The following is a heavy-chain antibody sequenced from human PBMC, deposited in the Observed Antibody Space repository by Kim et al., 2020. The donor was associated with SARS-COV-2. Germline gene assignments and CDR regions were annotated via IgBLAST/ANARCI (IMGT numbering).Heavy chain of an antibody. V-gene: IGHV6-1*01. Sequence: SQTLSLTCAISGDSVSSNSAAWNWIRQSPSRGLEWLGGTYYRSKWYNDYAVSVKSRITINPDTSKNQFSLQLNSVTPEDTAVYYCASNNVDYYDSSGSDAFDIWGQGTMVTVSS. CDR2: TYYRSKWYN. J-gene: IGHJ3*02. CDR3: ASNNVDYYDSSGSDAFDI. CDR1: GDSVSSNSAA. D-gene: IGHD3-22*01.